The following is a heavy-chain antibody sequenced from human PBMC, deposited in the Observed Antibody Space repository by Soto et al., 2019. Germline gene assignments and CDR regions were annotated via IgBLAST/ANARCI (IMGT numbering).Heavy chain of an antibody. J-gene: IGHJ4*02. D-gene: IGHD6-19*01. CDR1: GGSISSYY. Sequence: SETLSLTCTVSGGSISSYYLSWIRQHPRKGLECIGYISYSGSTNYSPSLRRRVTMSVDTSKNQFSLKLNSMTAADTAIYYCARVGGSGWNFDSWGQGILVTVSS. V-gene: IGHV4-59*01. CDR3: ARVGGSGWNFDS. CDR2: ISYSGST.